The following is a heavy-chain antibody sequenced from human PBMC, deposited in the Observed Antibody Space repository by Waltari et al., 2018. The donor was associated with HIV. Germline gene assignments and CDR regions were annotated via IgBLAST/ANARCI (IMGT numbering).Heavy chain of an antibody. J-gene: IGHJ4*02. CDR1: GGSIRSRSYY. CDR2: IYYSGST. CDR3: ARRSYYDSSGYYFDY. V-gene: IGHV4-39*01. D-gene: IGHD3-22*01. Sequence: QLQLQESGPGLVKPSETLSPTCTVSGGSIRSRSYYWGWIRQPPGKGLEWIGSIYYSGSTYYNPSLKSRVTISVDTSKNQFSLKLSSVTAADTAVYYCARRSYYDSSGYYFDYWGQGTLVTVSS.